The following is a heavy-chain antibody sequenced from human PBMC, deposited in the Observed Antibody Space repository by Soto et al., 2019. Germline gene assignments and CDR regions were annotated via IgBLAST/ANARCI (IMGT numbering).Heavy chain of an antibody. CDR2: VYYSENT. CDR1: GPSISSSTYY. Sequence: QLQLQESGPGLVKPSETLSLTCTVSGPSISSSTYYWGWIRQPPGKGLEWIGSVYYSENTYYNPSLKSRVTLSVDTSKNLFSLKLTSVTAADTAMYYCARPQFSGTYHDTFNIWGQGTMVTVSS. D-gene: IGHD1-26*01. V-gene: IGHV4-39*02. J-gene: IGHJ3*02. CDR3: ARPQFSGTYHDTFNI.